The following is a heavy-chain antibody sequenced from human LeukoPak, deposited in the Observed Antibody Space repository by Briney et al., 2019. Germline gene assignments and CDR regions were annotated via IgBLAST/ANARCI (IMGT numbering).Heavy chain of an antibody. J-gene: IGHJ4*02. CDR3: ASDYCSSTSCIGY. CDR2: IWYDGSNE. Sequence: GGSLRLSCAASGFTFSSYGMHWVRQAPGKGLEWVAVIWYDGSNEYYADSVKGRFTISRDNSKNTLYLQMNSLRAEDTAVYYCASDYCSSTSCIGYWGQGTLVTVSS. CDR1: GFTFSSYG. V-gene: IGHV3-33*01. D-gene: IGHD2-2*01.